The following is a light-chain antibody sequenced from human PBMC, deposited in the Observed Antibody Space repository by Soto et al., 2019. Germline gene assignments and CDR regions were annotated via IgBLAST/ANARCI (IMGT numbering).Light chain of an antibody. V-gene: IGKV3-20*01. CDR1: QSVGSSY. J-gene: IGKJ1*01. CDR2: GAS. Sequence: EVVLTQSPGTLSLSPGERATLSCRASQSVGSSYIAWYQQKPGQAPRLLIYGASSRATGIPDRFSGSGFGTEFNLTIRRLVPEDFAVYYCQEDGSSPKWTFGQETQVEIK. CDR3: QEDGSSPKWT.